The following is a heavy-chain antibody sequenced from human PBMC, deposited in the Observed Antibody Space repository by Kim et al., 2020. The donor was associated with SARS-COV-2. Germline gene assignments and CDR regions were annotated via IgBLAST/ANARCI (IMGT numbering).Heavy chain of an antibody. Sequence: SLKSRVTISVDTSKNQFSLKLSSVTAADTAVYYCARDGGAAAGTSVYFDYWGQGTLVTVSS. D-gene: IGHD6-13*01. J-gene: IGHJ4*02. CDR3: ARDGGAAAGTSVYFDY. V-gene: IGHV4-59*12.